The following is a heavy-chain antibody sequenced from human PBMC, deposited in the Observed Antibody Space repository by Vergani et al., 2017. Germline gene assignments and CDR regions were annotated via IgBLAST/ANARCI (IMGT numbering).Heavy chain of an antibody. J-gene: IGHJ6*02. CDR3: ARHRGWGLVVVAATPWYYYYGMDV. V-gene: IGHV5-51*06. D-gene: IGHD2-15*01. Sequence: EVRLLQSGPAVKKPGESLKISCQASGYSFRNYWIAWVRQKPGKGLEWMGVMYPGDSDATYSPSFQGRVTMSADKSISTAYLQWSSLKASDTAMYYCARHRGWGLVVVAATPWYYYYGMDVWGQGTTVTVSS. CDR1: GYSFRNYW. CDR2: MYPGDSDA.